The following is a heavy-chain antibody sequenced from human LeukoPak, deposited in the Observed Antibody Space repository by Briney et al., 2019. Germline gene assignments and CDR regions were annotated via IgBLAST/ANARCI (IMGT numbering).Heavy chain of an antibody. CDR1: GFTFNNYW. J-gene: IGHJ4*02. D-gene: IGHD1-26*01. CDR3: ARDLVGAAD. CDR2: VKDDGSEQ. Sequence: PGGSLRLSCAASGFTFNNYWMSWVRQAPGKGLEWVASVKDDGSEQYYVDSVKGRFTISRDNAKNSLYLYMDSLRDEDTAVYYCARDLVGAADWGQGTLVTVSS. V-gene: IGHV3-7*01.